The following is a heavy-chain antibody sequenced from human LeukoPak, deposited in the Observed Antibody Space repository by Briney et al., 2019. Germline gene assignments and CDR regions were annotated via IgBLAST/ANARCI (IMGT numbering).Heavy chain of an antibody. J-gene: IGHJ4*02. CDR1: VGSISSGGYY. V-gene: IGHV4-30-2*01. D-gene: IGHD3-3*01. Sequence: SQTLSLTCTVAVGSISSGGYYWSWIRQPPGKGLEWIAYISAAGTTFYNPSLKSRVTISVDTSKSQFSLNLSSVTAADTAVYYCARTLLYYDFWSGPLGYFDYWGQGTLVTVSS. CDR3: ARTLLYYDFWSGPLGYFDY. CDR2: ISAAGTT.